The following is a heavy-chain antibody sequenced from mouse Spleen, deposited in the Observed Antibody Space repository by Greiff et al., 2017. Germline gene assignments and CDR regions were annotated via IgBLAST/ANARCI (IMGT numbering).Heavy chain of an antibody. V-gene: IGHV1-82*01. Sequence: QVQLQQSGPELVKPGASVKISCKASGYAFSSSWMNWVKQRPGKGLEWIGRIYPGDGDTNYNGKFKGKATLTADKSSSTAYMQLSSLTSEDSAVYLCARSEGDWYFDVWGAGTTVTVSS. CDR2: IYPGDGDT. J-gene: IGHJ1*01. CDR1: GYAFSSSW. CDR3: ARSEGDWYFDV.